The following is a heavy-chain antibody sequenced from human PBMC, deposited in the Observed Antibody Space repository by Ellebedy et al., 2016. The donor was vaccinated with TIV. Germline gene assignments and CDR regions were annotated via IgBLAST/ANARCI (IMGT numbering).Heavy chain of an antibody. D-gene: IGHD2-15*01. CDR3: ARETGFVLDPDDFSRVKRYNYYYVMDV. V-gene: IGHV4-61*01. CDR1: GGSVSSGSYY. J-gene: IGHJ6*02. CDR2: IYTSGST. Sequence: SETLSLTCTVSGGSVSSGSYYWSWIRQPPGKGLEWIGYIYTSGSTNYNPSLKSRVTMSVDTSKKQFSLKLSSVTAADTAVYYCARETGFVLDPDDFSRVKRYNYYYVMDVWGQGTTVTVSS.